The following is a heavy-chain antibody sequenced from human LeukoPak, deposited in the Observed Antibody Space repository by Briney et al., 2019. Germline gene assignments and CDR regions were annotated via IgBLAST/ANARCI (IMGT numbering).Heavy chain of an antibody. CDR2: IYSGGST. CDR1: GFTVSSNY. V-gene: IGHV3-53*01. Sequence: GGSLRLSCAASGFTVSSNYMSWVRQAPGKGLEWVSVIYSGGSTYYADSVKGRFTISRDNSKNTLYLQMNSLRAEDTAVYYCAAGYCSSTSCYALELWGQGTLVTVSS. D-gene: IGHD2-2*01. CDR3: AAGYCSSTSCYALEL. J-gene: IGHJ4*02.